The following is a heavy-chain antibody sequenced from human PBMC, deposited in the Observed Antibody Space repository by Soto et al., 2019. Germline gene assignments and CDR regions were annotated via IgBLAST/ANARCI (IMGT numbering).Heavy chain of an antibody. CDR3: AGDRGGIAAAAPGWFDP. J-gene: IGHJ5*02. CDR1: GGSVSSGSYY. Sequence: PSETLALSCTVSGGSVSSGSYYWSWIRQPPGKVMEWIGYIYYSGSTNYNPSLKSRVTISVDTSKNQFSLKLSSVTAAATAVYYCAGDRGGIAAAAPGWFDPWGQVTVVTVCS. V-gene: IGHV4-61*01. CDR2: IYYSGST. D-gene: IGHD6-13*01.